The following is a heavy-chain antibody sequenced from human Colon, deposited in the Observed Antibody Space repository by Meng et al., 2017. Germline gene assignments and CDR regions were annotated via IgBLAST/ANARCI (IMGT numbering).Heavy chain of an antibody. CDR1: GGSFSGYY. CDR3: ARGFWVVREIIITPLDY. Sequence: QVQLQQWGAGRLNHAGTLSPTCPDYGGSFSGYYWNWIRQSPGKGLEWIGEINHSGSTNYNPSLKSRVTISVDTSKNQFSLKLSSVTAADTAVYYCARGFWVVREIIITPLDYWGQGSLVTVSS. D-gene: IGHD3-10*01. V-gene: IGHV4-34*01. J-gene: IGHJ4*02. CDR2: INHSGST.